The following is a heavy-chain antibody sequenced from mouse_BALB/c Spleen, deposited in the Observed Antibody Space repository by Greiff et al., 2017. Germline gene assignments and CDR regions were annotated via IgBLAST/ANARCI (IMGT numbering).Heavy chain of an antibody. CDR2: IYPGGGYT. Sequence: QVQLQQSGAELVRPGTSVKISCKASGYTFTNYWLGWVKQRPGHGLEWIGDIYPGGGYTNYNEKFKGKATLTADTSSSTAYMQLSSLTSEDSAVYFCARGRGYDGYCDYYAMDYWGQGTSVTVSS. J-gene: IGHJ4*01. CDR3: ARGRGYDGYCDYYAMDY. CDR1: GYTFTNYW. V-gene: IGHV1-63*02. D-gene: IGHD2-3*01.